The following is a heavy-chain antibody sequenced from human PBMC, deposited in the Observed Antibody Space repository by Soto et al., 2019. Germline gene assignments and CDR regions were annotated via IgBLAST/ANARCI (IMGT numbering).Heavy chain of an antibody. D-gene: IGHD1-26*01. V-gene: IGHV1-18*01. CDR1: GYTFTSYT. J-gene: IGHJ5*02. Sequence: QVQLVQSGAEVKEPGASVKVSCKASGYTFTSYTISWVRQAPGQGLQWMGRISPYNGNPNYAQKRQGRVTMTTDPATMIAYLELRSLRSDETAVYFCARVVGALGRWFDPWGQGTLVTVSS. CDR2: ISPYNGNP. CDR3: ARVVGALGRWFDP.